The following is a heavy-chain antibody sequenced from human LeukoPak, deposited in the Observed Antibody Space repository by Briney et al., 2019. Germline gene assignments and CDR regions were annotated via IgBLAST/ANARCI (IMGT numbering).Heavy chain of an antibody. CDR2: IDSSNNYK. D-gene: IGHD6-13*01. CDR3: ARDIERAIAAAGTGY. CDR1: GFTFSSYS. V-gene: IGHV3-21*01. Sequence: TGGSLKLSCAASGFTFSSYSMNWVRQAPGKGLEWVSSIDSSNNYKYYADSVQGRFTISRDNAKNLMYLQMNSLRVEDTAVYYCARDIERAIAAAGTGYWGQGTLVTVSS. J-gene: IGHJ4*02.